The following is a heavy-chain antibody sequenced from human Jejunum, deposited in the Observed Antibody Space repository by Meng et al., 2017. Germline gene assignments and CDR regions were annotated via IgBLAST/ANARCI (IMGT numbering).Heavy chain of an antibody. J-gene: IGHJ3*01. D-gene: IGHD3-10*01. CDR1: GFSFDTYA. Sequence: GESLKISCVASGFSFDTYAMGWVRQAPGKGLEWVSSMGGSDAERFYADSVKGHFTISRDNSKSSVFLQMNSLRVEDTAVYYCVKVRQSYNGVYDAFDVWGQGTLVTVSS. V-gene: IGHV3-23*01. CDR2: MGGSDAER. CDR3: VKVRQSYNGVYDAFDV.